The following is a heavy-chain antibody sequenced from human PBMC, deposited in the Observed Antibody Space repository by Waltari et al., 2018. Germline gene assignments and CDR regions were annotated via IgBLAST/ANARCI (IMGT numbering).Heavy chain of an antibody. CDR3: AGSYFYYFDY. D-gene: IGHD3-10*01. V-gene: IGHV4-34*01. CDR2: INHSGST. Sequence: QVQLQQWGAGLLKPSETLSLTCAVYGGSFSGYYWSWIRQPPGKGLEWIGEINHSGSTNYDPSRKSRVTISVDTSKNQFSLKLSAVTAADTAVYYCAGSYFYYFDYWGQGTLVTVSS. J-gene: IGHJ4*02. CDR1: GGSFSGYY.